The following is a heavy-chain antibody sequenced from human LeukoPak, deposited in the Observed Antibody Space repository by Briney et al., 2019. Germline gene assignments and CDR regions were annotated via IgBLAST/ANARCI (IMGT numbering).Heavy chain of an antibody. V-gene: IGHV3-30*18. CDR1: GFTFSSYG. CDR3: AKDRPDSGYHWAFDY. CDR2: ISNDGSNK. Sequence: PGGSLRLSCAASGFTFSSYGMHWVRQAPGKGLEWVAIISNDGSNKYYADSVKGRFTTSRDNSKNTLYLQMNSLRAEDTAVYYCAKDRPDSGYHWAFDYWSQGTLVTVSS. J-gene: IGHJ4*02. D-gene: IGHD5-12*01.